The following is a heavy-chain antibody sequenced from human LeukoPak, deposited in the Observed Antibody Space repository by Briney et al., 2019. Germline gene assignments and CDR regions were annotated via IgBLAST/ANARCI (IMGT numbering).Heavy chain of an antibody. CDR3: AKDDRIGGSYYGYYFDY. J-gene: IGHJ4*02. V-gene: IGHV3-7*03. Sequence: SGGSLRLSCAASGFTFSSYWMNWARQAPGKGLEWVASINHNGNVNYYADSVKGRFTISRDNAKNSLYLQMSSLRAEDTALYYCAKDDRIGGSYYGYYFDYWGQGTLVTVSS. CDR2: INHNGNVN. D-gene: IGHD1-26*01. CDR1: GFTFSSYW.